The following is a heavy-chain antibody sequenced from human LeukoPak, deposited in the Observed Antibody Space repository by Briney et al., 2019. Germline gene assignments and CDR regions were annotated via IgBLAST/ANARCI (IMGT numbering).Heavy chain of an antibody. CDR1: GGTFSSYA. J-gene: IGHJ3*02. D-gene: IGHD2-2*02. CDR2: IIPIFGTA. Sequence: GASVKVSCKASGGTFSSYAISWVRQAPGQGLEGMGGIIPIFGTANYAQKFQGRVTITADESTSTAYMELSSLRSEDTAVYYCAREADIVVVPAAIRRNAFDIWGQGTMVTVSS. CDR3: AREADIVVVPAAIRRNAFDI. V-gene: IGHV1-69*01.